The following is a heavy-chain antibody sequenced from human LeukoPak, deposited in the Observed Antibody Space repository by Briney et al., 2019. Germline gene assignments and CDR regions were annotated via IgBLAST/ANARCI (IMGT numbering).Heavy chain of an antibody. Sequence: GGSLRLSCAASGFTFSSYWMHWVRQAPGKGLVWVSRINTDGSSTSYADSVKGRFAISRDNSKNTLYLQMNSLRAEDTAVYYCAKKGYYDGSGYYMYYFDHWGQGTLVTVSS. D-gene: IGHD3-22*01. V-gene: IGHV3-74*01. J-gene: IGHJ4*02. CDR2: INTDGSST. CDR3: AKKGYYDGSGYYMYYFDH. CDR1: GFTFSSYW.